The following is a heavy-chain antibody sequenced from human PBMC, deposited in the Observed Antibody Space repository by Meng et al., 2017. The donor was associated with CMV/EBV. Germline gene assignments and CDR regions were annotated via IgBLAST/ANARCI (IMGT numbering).Heavy chain of an antibody. J-gene: IGHJ4*02. CDR1: GFTFSNAW. CDR3: AKFDVVVPAAAYFDY. Sequence: GESLKISCAASGFTFSNAWMSWVRQAPGKGLEWVGRIKSKTDGGTTDYAAPVKGRFTISRDNSKNTLYLQMNSLRAEDTAVYYCAKFDVVVPAAAYFDYWGQGTLVTVSS. CDR2: IKSKTDGGTT. D-gene: IGHD2-2*01. V-gene: IGHV3-15*01.